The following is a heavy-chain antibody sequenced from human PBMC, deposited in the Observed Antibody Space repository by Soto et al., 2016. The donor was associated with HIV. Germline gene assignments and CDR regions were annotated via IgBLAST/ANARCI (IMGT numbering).Heavy chain of an antibody. D-gene: IGHD5-12*01. CDR1: GFTFSGSA. CDR2: IRSKANSYAT. J-gene: IGHJ3*02. V-gene: IGHV3-73*01. Sequence: EVQLLESGGGSVQPGGPVRLSCAASGFTFSGSAMHWVRQASGKGLEWVGRIRSKANSYATAYAASVKGRFTIFRDDSKNTAYLQMNSLKTEDTAVYYCTRPSGYDSSLVDFDIWGQGTMVTVSS. CDR3: TRPSGYDSSLVDFDI.